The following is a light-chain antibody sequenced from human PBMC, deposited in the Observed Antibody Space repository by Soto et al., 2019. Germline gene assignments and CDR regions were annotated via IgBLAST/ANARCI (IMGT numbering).Light chain of an antibody. CDR3: QQYNSYLIT. CDR2: DAS. Sequence: DIQMTQSPSTLSASVGDRCTITCRASQSISSWLAWYQQKPGKAPKLLIYDASSLESGVPSRFSGSGSGTEFTLTISSLQPDDFATYYCQQYNSYLITFGQGTRLEI. J-gene: IGKJ5*01. V-gene: IGKV1-5*01. CDR1: QSISSW.